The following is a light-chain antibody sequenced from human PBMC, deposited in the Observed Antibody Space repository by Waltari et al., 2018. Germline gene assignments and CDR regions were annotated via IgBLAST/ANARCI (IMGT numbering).Light chain of an antibody. CDR3: QHYGSSLFT. CDR2: GAS. J-gene: IGKJ3*01. Sequence: IVLTQSPGTLSLSHGERATISCRASQSVSTIPLTWYQHKPCHAPRLPLYGASSRAAGLPDRFSGSVYGRDFTLTISRLEPEDFAVYYCQHYGSSLFTFGPGTKVESK. CDR1: QSVSTIP. V-gene: IGKV3-20*01.